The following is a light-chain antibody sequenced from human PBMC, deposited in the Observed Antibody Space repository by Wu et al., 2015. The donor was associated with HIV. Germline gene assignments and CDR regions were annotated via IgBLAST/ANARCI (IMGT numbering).Light chain of an antibody. CDR2: GAS. V-gene: IGKV3-15*01. J-gene: IGKJ4*01. CDR3: QQYYDTHAT. Sequence: EIVMTQSPATLSVSPGERATLSCRASQSVSSNLAWYQQKPGQAPRLLIYGASTRATGIPARFSGSGSGTDYTLTITSLQPEDFATYFCQQYYDTHATFGGGTRVDIK. CDR1: QSVSSN.